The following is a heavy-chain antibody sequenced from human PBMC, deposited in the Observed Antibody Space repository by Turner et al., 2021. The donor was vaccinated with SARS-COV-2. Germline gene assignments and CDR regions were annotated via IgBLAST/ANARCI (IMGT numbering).Heavy chain of an antibody. D-gene: IGHD1-26*01. CDR2: VDSGGTT. V-gene: IGHV4-39*01. CDR3: VRQSEWELLGVLDAFDI. Sequence: QLQLQESGPRLVKPSETLSLTCTVSGDSIAGSAYYWGWIRQSPAKGLEWIGTVDSGGTTYYKPSLKRRITLSVDTSTNHFYLNLYSVTAADTAVYYCVRQSEWELLGVLDAFDIWGQGTMVTVSS. CDR1: GDSIAGSAYY. J-gene: IGHJ3*02.